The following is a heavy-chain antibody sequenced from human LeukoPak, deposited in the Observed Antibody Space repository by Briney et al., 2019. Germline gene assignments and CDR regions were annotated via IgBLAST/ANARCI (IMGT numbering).Heavy chain of an antibody. CDR2: NYYSGST. Sequence: ASETLSLTCTVSGGSISSYYWSWIRQPPGKGLEWIGYNYYSGSTNYNPSLKSRVTISVDTSKNQFSLKLSSVTAADTAVYYCARARLLWFGESINWFDPWGQGTLVTVSS. J-gene: IGHJ5*02. CDR3: ARARLLWFGESINWFDP. D-gene: IGHD3-10*01. V-gene: IGHV4-59*08. CDR1: GGSISSYY.